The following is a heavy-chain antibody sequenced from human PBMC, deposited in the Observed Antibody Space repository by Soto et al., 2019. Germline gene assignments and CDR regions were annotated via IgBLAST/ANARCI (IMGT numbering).Heavy chain of an antibody. Sequence: PSETLSLTCIVSGGSINSGDYYWSWIRQSPGKGLEWIGYIYYSGNTYYNPSLKSRSTISIDTSKNQFFLDVDSVTAADTAVYYCARLYTGYEAFDYWGQGTLVTVSS. CDR3: ARLYTGYEAFDY. D-gene: IGHD5-12*01. CDR1: GGSINSGDYY. CDR2: IYYSGNT. J-gene: IGHJ4*02. V-gene: IGHV4-30-4*01.